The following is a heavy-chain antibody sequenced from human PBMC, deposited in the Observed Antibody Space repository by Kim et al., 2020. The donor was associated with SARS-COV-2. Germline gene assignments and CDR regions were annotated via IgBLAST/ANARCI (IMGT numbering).Heavy chain of an antibody. Sequence: SETLSLTCTVSGASISLYYWSWIRQPPGKGLEWIGYIYNSETTKYNPSLKSRVTISVDTSRKWVSLHLNSVTAEDTAVYYCASLGGGYWGQGILVTVPS. J-gene: IGHJ4*02. V-gene: IGHV4-59*08. CDR3: ASLGGGY. D-gene: IGHD3-10*01. CDR1: GASISLYY. CDR2: IYNSETT.